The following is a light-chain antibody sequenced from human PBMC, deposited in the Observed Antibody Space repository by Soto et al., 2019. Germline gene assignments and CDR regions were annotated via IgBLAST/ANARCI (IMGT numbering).Light chain of an antibody. J-gene: IGLJ2*01. CDR3: LLSYSGARGV. Sequence: QTVVTQEPSLTVSPGGTVTLTCGSNTGAVTSGHYPYWFQQKPGQAPRTLIYDTSNKYSWTPARFSGSLLGGKAALTLSGAQPEDEAEYYCLLSYSGARGVFGGGTKLTAL. CDR2: DTS. V-gene: IGLV7-46*01. CDR1: TGAVTSGHY.